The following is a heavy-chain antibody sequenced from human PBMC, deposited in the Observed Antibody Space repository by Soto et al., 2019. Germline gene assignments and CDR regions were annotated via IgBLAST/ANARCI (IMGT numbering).Heavy chain of an antibody. CDR3: ATNVGTVTPLYYGMDV. CDR2: INPSGGST. Sequence: ASVKVSCKASGYTFTSYYMHWVRQAPGQGLEWMGIINPSGGSTSYAQKLQGRVTMTRDTSTSTVYMDLSSLRSEDTAVYYRATNVGTVTPLYYGMDVWGQGTTVTVSS. J-gene: IGHJ6*02. V-gene: IGHV1-46*01. CDR1: GYTFTSYY. D-gene: IGHD4-4*01.